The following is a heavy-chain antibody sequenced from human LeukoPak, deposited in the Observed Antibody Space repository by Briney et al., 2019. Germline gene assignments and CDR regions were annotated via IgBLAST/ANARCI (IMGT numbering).Heavy chain of an antibody. CDR2: IYHSGSST. J-gene: IGHJ4*02. D-gene: IGHD2-2*01. Sequence: SETLSLTCTVSGGSISSYYWTWMRQAPGKGLEWLGYIYHSGSSTYYNPSLNSRLSISVDTSKNQISLKLTSVTAADTAVYYCARLQLRHCSRTSCANEFDYWGQGTLVTVSS. CDR3: ARLQLRHCSRTSCANEFDY. CDR1: GGSISSYY. V-gene: IGHV4-59*01.